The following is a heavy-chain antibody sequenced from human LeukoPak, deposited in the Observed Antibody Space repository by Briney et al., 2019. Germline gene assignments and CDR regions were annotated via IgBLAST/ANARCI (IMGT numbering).Heavy chain of an antibody. V-gene: IGHV1-69*13. CDR2: IIPLFGAT. Sequence: ASVKVSCKASGGSLSNNAFTWVRQAPGQGLEWMGGIIPLFGATNYAQRFQGRVTITADGSGRTAYMELSSLRSEDTAVYYCAGVVLIGVNFYYMDVWGKGTTVTVSS. J-gene: IGHJ6*03. CDR3: AGVVLIGVNFYYMDV. CDR1: GGSLSNNA. D-gene: IGHD3-3*01.